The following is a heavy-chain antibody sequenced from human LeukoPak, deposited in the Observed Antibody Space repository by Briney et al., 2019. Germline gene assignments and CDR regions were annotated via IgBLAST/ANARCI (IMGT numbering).Heavy chain of an antibody. CDR1: GFTFSRYW. CDR2: ISGSGDYT. D-gene: IGHD2-21*01. J-gene: IGHJ4*02. CDR3: AKGSAAGRPYYFDY. V-gene: IGHV3-23*01. Sequence: GGSLRLSCAASGFTFSRYWMTWVRQAQGKGLEWVSAISGSGDYTHHADSVKGRFTISRDNSKNTLYLQMNSLRAEDTAVYYCAKGSAAGRPYYFDYWGQGALVTVSS.